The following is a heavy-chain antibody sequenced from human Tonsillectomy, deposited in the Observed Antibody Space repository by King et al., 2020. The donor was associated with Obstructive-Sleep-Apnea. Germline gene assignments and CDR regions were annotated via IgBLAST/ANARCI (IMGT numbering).Heavy chain of an antibody. Sequence: VQLVESGGGWVQPGGSLRLACAASGFTFSSYGMNWVRQAPGKGLEWVSYISSSSRTIYYADSVKGRFTISRDNAKNSLYLQINSLRAEDTAVYYCARDGNYVYYFDSWGQGTLVTVSS. CDR3: ARDGNYVYYFDS. J-gene: IGHJ4*02. CDR2: ISSSSRTI. CDR1: GFTFSSYG. D-gene: IGHD1-7*01. V-gene: IGHV3-48*04.